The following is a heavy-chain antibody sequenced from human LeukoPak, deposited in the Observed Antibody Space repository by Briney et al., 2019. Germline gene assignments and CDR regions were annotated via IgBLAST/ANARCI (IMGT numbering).Heavy chain of an antibody. CDR3: ARQGSKVVVPAAIAEDHYDSSGYYSYYFDY. CDR1: GGSISSYY. D-gene: IGHD3-22*01. J-gene: IGHJ4*02. Sequence: PSETLSLTCTVSGGSISSYYWSWIRQPAGKGLEWIGRIYTSGSTNYNPSLKSRVTMSVDTSKNQFSLKLSSVTAADTAVYYCARQGSKVVVPAAIAEDHYDSSGYYSYYFDYWGQGTLVTVSS. V-gene: IGHV4-4*07. CDR2: IYTSGST.